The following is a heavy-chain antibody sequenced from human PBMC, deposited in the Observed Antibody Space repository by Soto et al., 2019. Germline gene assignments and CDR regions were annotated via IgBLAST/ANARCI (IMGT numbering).Heavy chain of an antibody. Sequence: EVQLVESGGGLIQPGGSLRLSCAASGFTVSSNYMSWVRQAPGRGLEWVSLIYSSGNTYYTDSVKGRFTPSRDHSKNTLYLEMCTLGAEDTAVYYCARIPPLFSYWYCDLWGRGTLVTVSS. D-gene: IGHD2-21*01. CDR3: ARIPPLFSYWYCDL. J-gene: IGHJ2*01. CDR2: IYSSGNT. V-gene: IGHV3-53*01. CDR1: GFTVSSNY.